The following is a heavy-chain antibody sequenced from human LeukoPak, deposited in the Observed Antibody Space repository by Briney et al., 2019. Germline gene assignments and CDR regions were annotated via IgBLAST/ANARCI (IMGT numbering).Heavy chain of an antibody. CDR2: ISYDGSNK. D-gene: IGHD6-19*01. V-gene: IGHV3-30-3*01. Sequence: PGGSLRLSCAASGFTFSSYAMHWVRQAPGKGLEWVAVISYDGSNKYYADSVKGRFTISRDNSKNTLYLQMNSLRAEDTAVYYCAMTSRRAGTEYYFDYWGQGTLVTVSS. CDR3: AMTSRRAGTEYYFDY. CDR1: GFTFSSYA. J-gene: IGHJ4*02.